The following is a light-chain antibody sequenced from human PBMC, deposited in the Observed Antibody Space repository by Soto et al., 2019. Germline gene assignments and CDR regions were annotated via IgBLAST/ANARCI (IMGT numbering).Light chain of an antibody. J-gene: IGLJ1*01. CDR3: QSYDSSLSALYV. CDR1: SSNIGAGYD. Sequence: QSALTQPPSVSGAPGQRVTISGTGSSSNIGAGYDVHWYQQLPGTAPKLLIYGNSNRPSGVPDRFSGSKSGTSASLAITGLQAEDEADYYCQSYDSSLSALYVFGTGTKVTVL. V-gene: IGLV1-40*01. CDR2: GNS.